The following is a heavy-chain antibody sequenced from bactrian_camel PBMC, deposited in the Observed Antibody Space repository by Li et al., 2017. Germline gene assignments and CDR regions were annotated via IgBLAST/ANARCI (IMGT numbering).Heavy chain of an antibody. J-gene: IGHJ6*01. D-gene: IGHD2*01. V-gene: IGHV3S40*01. CDR2: IYTGGGST. CDR1: GFTFDDSD. CDR3: AADVAVDGSYCPNSFGY. Sequence: DVQLVESGGGLVQPGGSLRLSCTASGFTFDDSDMGWYRQAPGKGLEWVSSIYTGGGSTYYADSVKGRFTISQDNAKNTVYLQMNSLKPEDTAVYYCAADVAVDGSYCPNSFGYWGQGTQVTVS.